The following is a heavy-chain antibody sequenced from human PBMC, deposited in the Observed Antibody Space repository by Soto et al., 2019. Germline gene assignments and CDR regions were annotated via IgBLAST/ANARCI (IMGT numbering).Heavy chain of an antibody. Sequence: GGSLRLSCAASGFTFSSYAMHWVRQAPGKGLEWVAVISYDGSNKYYADSVKGRFTISRDNSKNTLYLQMNSLRAEDTAVYYCPRDPDTAAHYFDYWGQGTLVTVSS. V-gene: IGHV3-30-3*01. J-gene: IGHJ4*02. CDR2: ISYDGSNK. D-gene: IGHD5-18*01. CDR3: PRDPDTAAHYFDY. CDR1: GFTFSSYA.